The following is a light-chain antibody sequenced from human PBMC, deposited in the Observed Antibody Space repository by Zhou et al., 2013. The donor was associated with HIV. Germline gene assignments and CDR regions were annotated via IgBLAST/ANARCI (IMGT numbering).Light chain of an antibody. J-gene: IGKJ3*01. V-gene: IGKV1-16*01. CDR1: QGIGTS. CDR3: QQFFSYPLT. CDR2: AAP. Sequence: DIRMTQSPSSLSASVGDRVTITCRASQGIGTSLAWIKQKSGEAPESLIFAAPNLHSGVPSRFSASGSQSQFVLTINNLQPEDSGTYFCQQFFSYPLTFGGGTNVDV.